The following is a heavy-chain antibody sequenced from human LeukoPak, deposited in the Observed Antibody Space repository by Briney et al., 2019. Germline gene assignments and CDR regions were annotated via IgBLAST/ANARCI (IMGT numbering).Heavy chain of an antibody. J-gene: IGHJ4*02. CDR1: GFSFTDYP. CDR2: IRTTAEGAKYA. Sequence: GGSLRLSCATSGFSFTDYPMNWVRQAPGKGLEWISDIRTTAEGAKYAYYADSVKGRVTISRDDGKNTLYLHMNSLRDDDTAVYYCATDQRYAFDYWGQGILVTVSS. D-gene: IGHD3-9*01. V-gene: IGHV3-48*02. CDR3: ATDQRYAFDY.